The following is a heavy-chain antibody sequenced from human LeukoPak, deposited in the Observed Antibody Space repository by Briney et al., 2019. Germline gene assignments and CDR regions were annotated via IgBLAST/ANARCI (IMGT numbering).Heavy chain of an antibody. CDR2: ISAYNGNT. D-gene: IGHD2-2*01. CDR1: GYTFTSYG. V-gene: IGHV1-18*01. CDR3: ARHHCSSPSCYGDY. J-gene: IGHJ4*02. Sequence: ASVKVFCKASGYTFTSYGISWVRQAPGQGLEWMGWISAYNGNTNYAQKLQGRVTMTTDTSTSTAYMELRSLRSDDTAVYYCARHHCSSPSCYGDYWGQGTLVTVSS.